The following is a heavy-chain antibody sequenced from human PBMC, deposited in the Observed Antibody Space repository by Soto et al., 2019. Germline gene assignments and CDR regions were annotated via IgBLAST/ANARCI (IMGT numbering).Heavy chain of an antibody. V-gene: IGHV1-24*01. CDR2: FDPEDGET. Sequence: WASVKVSCKVSGYTLTELSMHWVRQAPGKGLEWMGGFDPEDGETIYAQKFQGRVTMTEDTSTDTAYMELSSLRSEDTAVYYCATVAARRGWFDPWGQGTLVTVSS. CDR1: GYTLTELS. CDR3: ATVAARRGWFDP. J-gene: IGHJ5*02. D-gene: IGHD6-6*01.